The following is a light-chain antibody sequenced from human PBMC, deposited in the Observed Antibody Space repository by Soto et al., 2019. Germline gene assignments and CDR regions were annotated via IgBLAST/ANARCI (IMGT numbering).Light chain of an antibody. CDR1: QSVSSNY. CDR3: QQYGSSPQT. J-gene: IGKJ1*01. V-gene: IGKV3-20*01. CDR2: AAS. Sequence: EIVLTQSPGTLSLSPGERSTLYCRASQSVSSNYLAWFQQKPGQAPRLLIYAASSRATGIPDRFSGSWSGTDFTLTISRLEPEEFAAYYCQQYGSSPQTVGQGTKV.